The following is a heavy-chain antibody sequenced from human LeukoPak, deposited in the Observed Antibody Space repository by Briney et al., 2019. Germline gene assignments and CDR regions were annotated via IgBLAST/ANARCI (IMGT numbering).Heavy chain of an antibody. CDR2: IYSGGGT. Sequence: GGSLRLSCAVSGFTVSSNYMSWVRQAPGKGLEWVSLIYSGGGTYYADSVRGRFTISRDDSKNMLFLQMNSLRAEDTAVYFCAKGRDYHFDYWGQGTLVTVPS. J-gene: IGHJ4*02. D-gene: IGHD4-11*01. CDR1: GFTVSSNY. CDR3: AKGRDYHFDY. V-gene: IGHV3-53*05.